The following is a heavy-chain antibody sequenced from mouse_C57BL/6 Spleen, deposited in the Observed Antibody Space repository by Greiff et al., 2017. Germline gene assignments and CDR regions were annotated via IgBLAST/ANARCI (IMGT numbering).Heavy chain of an antibody. CDR3: ARGSGRSPAWFAY. CDR2: IDPSDSET. CDR1: GYTFTSYW. J-gene: IGHJ3*01. D-gene: IGHD1-1*01. Sequence: VQLQQPGAELVRPGSSVKLSCKASGYTFTSYWMHWVKQRPIQGLEWIGNIDPSDSETHYNQKFKDKATLTVDKSSSTAYRQLSSLTSEDSAVYYCARGSGRSPAWFAYWGQGTLVTVSA. V-gene: IGHV1-52*01.